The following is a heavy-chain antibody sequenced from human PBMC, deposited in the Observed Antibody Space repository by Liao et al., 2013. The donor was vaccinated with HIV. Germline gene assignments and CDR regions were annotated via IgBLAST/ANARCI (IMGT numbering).Heavy chain of an antibody. CDR1: GGSFSGYY. CDR2: INHSGTT. Sequence: QVQLQQWGAGLLKPSETLSLTCAVYGGSFSGYYWSWIRQSPGKGLEWIGEINHSGTTNYNPSLKSRVIISVDTSKNQFSLKLNSVTAADTAVYYCATDSSGWVGHWGQGTLVTVSS. D-gene: IGHD6-19*01. J-gene: IGHJ5*02. CDR3: ATDSSGWVGH. V-gene: IGHV4-34*02.